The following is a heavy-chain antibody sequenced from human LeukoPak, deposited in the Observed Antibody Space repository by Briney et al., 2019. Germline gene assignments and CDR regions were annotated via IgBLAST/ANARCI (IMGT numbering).Heavy chain of an antibody. J-gene: IGHJ6*02. D-gene: IGHD2-15*01. CDR3: ARVPRCGSGGSCPFQTYYSYGMDV. CDR1: GYTFTGYY. V-gene: IGHV1-2*02. Sequence: ASVKVSCKASGYTFTGYYMHWVRQAPGQGLEWRGWIHPNSGGTNYAQKFQGRVTMTRDTSISTAYMELSRLRSDDTAVYYCARVPRCGSGGSCPFQTYYSYGMDVWGQGTTVTVSS. CDR2: IHPNSGGT.